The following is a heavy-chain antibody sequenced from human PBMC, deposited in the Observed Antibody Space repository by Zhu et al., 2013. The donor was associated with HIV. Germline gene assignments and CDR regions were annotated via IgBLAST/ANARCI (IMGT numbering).Heavy chain of an antibody. Sequence: EVQLVESGGGLVKPGGSFRLSCAASGFTFSNAWMSWVRQAPGKGLEWVGRIKSKTDGGTTDYAAPVKGRFTISRDDSKNTLYLQMNSLKTEDTAVYYCTTGPDDYGDQKGFDYWGQGTLVTVSS. V-gene: IGHV3-15*01. J-gene: IGHJ4*02. D-gene: IGHD4-17*01. CDR3: TTGPDDYGDQKGFDY. CDR1: GFTFSNAW. CDR2: IKSKTDGGTT.